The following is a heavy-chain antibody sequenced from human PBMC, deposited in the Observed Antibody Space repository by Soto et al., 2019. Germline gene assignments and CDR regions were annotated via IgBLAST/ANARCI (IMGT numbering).Heavy chain of an antibody. CDR3: ARVKQGRGGYDSPFDY. V-gene: IGHV3-33*01. Sequence: PGGSLRLSCAPSGFIFSSYGMHWVRQAPGKGLEWVAVIRYDGSTEFYADSVRGRFTISRDNSKNRLYLQMNSLRAEDTAIYYCARVKQGRGGYDSPFDYWGQGTLVTVSS. CDR2: IRYDGSTE. D-gene: IGHD5-12*01. CDR1: GFIFSSYG. J-gene: IGHJ4*02.